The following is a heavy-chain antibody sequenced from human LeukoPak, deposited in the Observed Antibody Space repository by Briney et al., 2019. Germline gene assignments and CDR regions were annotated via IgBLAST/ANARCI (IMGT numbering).Heavy chain of an antibody. CDR1: GFSFSTYA. CDR2: ISSDGDNK. Sequence: PGRSLRLSCAASGFSFSTYAIHWVRQAPGKGLEWVVVISSDGDNKYYADSVKGRFTISRDNAKNSLYLQMNSLSAEDTAVYYCAKIAGTYSPDYWGQGTLVTVSS. D-gene: IGHD1-26*01. J-gene: IGHJ4*02. CDR3: AKIAGTYSPDY. V-gene: IGHV3-30-3*02.